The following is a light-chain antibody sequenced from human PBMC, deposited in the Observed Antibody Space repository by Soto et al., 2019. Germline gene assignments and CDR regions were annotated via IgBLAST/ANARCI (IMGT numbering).Light chain of an antibody. J-gene: IGLJ1*01. Sequence: QPVLTQPPSASGAPGQRVTNSCSGSASNIGRDPVNWYQQVPGTAPKLLIYENNHRPSGVPGRFSGSKSCTSASLVISGLQSEDEAEYFCAGLDGSRKGFVFGTGTKVTVL. CDR3: AGLDGSRKGFV. V-gene: IGLV1-44*01. CDR2: ENN. CDR1: ASNIGRDP.